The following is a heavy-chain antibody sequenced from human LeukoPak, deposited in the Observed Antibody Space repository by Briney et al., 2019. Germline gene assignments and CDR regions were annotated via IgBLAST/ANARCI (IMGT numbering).Heavy chain of an antibody. V-gene: IGHV3-21*01. D-gene: IGHD6-13*01. Sequence: GGSLRLSCAASGFTFDDYGMSWVRHAPGKGLEWVSSISSSSSYIYYADSVKGRFTISRDNAKNSLYLQMNSLRAEDTAVYYCARDRGSSGYYYYYYYMDVWGKGTTVTISS. CDR3: ARDRGSSGYYYYYYYMDV. J-gene: IGHJ6*03. CDR1: GFTFDDYG. CDR2: ISSSSSYI.